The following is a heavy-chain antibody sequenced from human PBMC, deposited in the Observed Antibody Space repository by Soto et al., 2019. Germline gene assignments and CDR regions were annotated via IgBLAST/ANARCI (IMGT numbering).Heavy chain of an antibody. J-gene: IGHJ5*02. CDR3: ARESVTTEGWFDP. Sequence: ASVKVSCKASGYTFTSYAMHWVRQAPGQRLEWMGWINAGNGNTKYSQKFQGRVTITRDTSVSTAYMELSSLRSEDTAVYYCARESVTTEGWFDPWGQGTLVTVSS. CDR1: GYTFTSYA. CDR2: INAGNGNT. V-gene: IGHV1-3*01. D-gene: IGHD4-4*01.